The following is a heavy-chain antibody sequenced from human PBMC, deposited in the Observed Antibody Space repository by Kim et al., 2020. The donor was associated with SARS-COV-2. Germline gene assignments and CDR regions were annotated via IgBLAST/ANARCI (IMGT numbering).Heavy chain of an antibody. CDR3: ARVRRSSWYIDYYYGMDV. J-gene: IGHJ6*02. D-gene: IGHD6-13*01. V-gene: IGHV3-7*04. Sequence: KGRFTISRDNAKNSLYLQMTSLRAEDTAVYYCARVRRSSWYIDYYYGMDVWGQGTTVTVSS.